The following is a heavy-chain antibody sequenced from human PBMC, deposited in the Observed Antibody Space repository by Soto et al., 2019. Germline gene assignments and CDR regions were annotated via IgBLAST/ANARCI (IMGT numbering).Heavy chain of an antibody. J-gene: IGHJ5*02. D-gene: IGHD3-22*01. CDR2: IIPIFGTA. CDR3: ARVGWNVSSGYHSHCNWFDP. Sequence: QVQLVQSGAEVKKPGSSVKVSCKASGGTFSSYAISWVRQAPGQGLEWMGGIIPIFGTANYAQKFQGRVTITADESTSTAYMELSSLRSEDTAVYYCARVGWNVSSGYHSHCNWFDPWGQGTLVTVSS. CDR1: GGTFSSYA. V-gene: IGHV1-69*01.